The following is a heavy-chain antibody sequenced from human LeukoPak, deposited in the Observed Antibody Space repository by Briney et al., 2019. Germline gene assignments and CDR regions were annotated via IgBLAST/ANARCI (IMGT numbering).Heavy chain of an antibody. Sequence: GASVKVSCKASGYTFTTYYMHWVRQAPGQGLEWMGMISPSGGSTSYPQKFQGRVTLTRDTSTSTVYMEPSSLISEDTAVYFCARDGVAGTYYFDYWGQGTLVTVSS. V-gene: IGHV1-46*01. D-gene: IGHD6-19*01. CDR3: ARDGVAGTYYFDY. CDR1: GYTFTTYY. CDR2: ISPSGGST. J-gene: IGHJ4*02.